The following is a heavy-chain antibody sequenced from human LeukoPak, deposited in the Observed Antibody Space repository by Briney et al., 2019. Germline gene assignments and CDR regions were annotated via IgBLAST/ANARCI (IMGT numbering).Heavy chain of an antibody. CDR2: ISGSGGST. D-gene: IGHD2-15*01. CDR3: AKDVYGYCSGGSCYTGDAFDI. CDR1: GFTFSSYA. V-gene: IGHV3-23*01. Sequence: GGSLRLSCAASGFTFSSYAMSWVRQAPGKGLEWVSAISGSGGSTYYADSVKGRFTISRDNSKNTLYLQMNSLRAEDTAVYYCAKDVYGYCSGGSCYTGDAFDIWGQGTMVTVSS. J-gene: IGHJ3*02.